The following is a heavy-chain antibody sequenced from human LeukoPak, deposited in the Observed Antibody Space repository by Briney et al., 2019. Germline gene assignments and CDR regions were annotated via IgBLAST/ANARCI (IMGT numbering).Heavy chain of an antibody. CDR1: GFTFSDSD. D-gene: IGHD6-19*01. CDR2: ITTKRSNYAT. Sequence: GGSLRLSCAASGFTFSDSDIRWVRQASGKGLEWVGRITTKRSNYATAYTASVKGRFTISRHDSKNTPYLQMNSLKSEDTALYYCTTYRSGHYWGQGTLVTVSS. CDR3: TTYRSGHY. J-gene: IGHJ4*02. V-gene: IGHV3-73*01.